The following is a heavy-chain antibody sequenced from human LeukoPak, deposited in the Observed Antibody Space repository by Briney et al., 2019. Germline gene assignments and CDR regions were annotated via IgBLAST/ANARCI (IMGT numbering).Heavy chain of an antibody. CDR3: AREGSEAAAGMASYNWFDP. CDR2: INTNTGNP. CDR1: GYTFTSYA. V-gene: IGHV7-4-1*02. Sequence: ASVKVSCKASGYTFTSYAMNWVRQAPGQGLEWMGWINTNTGNPTYAQGFTGRFVFSLDTSVSTAYLQISSLKAEDTAVYYCAREGSEAAAGMASYNWFDPWGQGTLVTVSS. J-gene: IGHJ5*02. D-gene: IGHD6-13*01.